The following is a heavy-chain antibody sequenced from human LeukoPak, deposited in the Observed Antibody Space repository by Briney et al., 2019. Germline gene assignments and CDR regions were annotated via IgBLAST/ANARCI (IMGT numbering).Heavy chain of an antibody. CDR1: GFIFNKAW. D-gene: IGHD1-14*01. CDR3: TPVMVEDRGF. CDR2: TKSNNDGGTT. J-gene: IGHJ4*02. Sequence: GGSLRLSCAASGFIFNKAWMNWVRQAPGKGPEWVGRTKSNNDGGTTDYASPVEGRFIISRDHSKNTIYLQMNGLIIDDTAIYYCTPVMVEDRGFWGQGTLVTVSS. V-gene: IGHV3-15*01.